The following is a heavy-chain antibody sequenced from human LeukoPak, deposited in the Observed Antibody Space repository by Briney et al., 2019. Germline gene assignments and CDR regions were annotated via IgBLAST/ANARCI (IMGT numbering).Heavy chain of an antibody. V-gene: IGHV3-11*01. CDR2: ISSSGSTI. J-gene: IGHJ4*02. D-gene: IGHD6-19*01. CDR3: AKVDSRGWYLDY. CDR1: GFTFSDYY. Sequence: GGSLRLSCAASGFTFSDYYMSWIRQAPGKGLEWVSYISSSGSTIYYADSVKGRFTISRGNSKNTLYLQMNSLRAEDTAVYYCAKVDSRGWYLDYWGQGTLVTVSS.